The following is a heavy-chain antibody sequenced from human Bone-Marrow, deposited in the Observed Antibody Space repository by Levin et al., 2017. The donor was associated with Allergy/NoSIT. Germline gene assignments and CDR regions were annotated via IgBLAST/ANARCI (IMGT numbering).Heavy chain of an antibody. CDR1: GFTFSRSG. J-gene: IGHJ4*02. V-gene: IGHV3-33*01. CDR3: ARDKSNGWIDY. Sequence: PGGSLRLSCAPSGFTFSRSGMHWVRQAPGKGLEWVAVIWFDGSREYHADSVKGRFTIPRDNSKNTLYLQMSRLRAEDTGFYYCARDKSNGWIDYWGQGTLVTVSA. D-gene: IGHD6-19*01. CDR2: IWFDGSRE.